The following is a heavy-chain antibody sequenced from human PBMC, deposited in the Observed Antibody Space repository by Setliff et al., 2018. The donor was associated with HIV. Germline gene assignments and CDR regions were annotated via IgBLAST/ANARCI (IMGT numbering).Heavy chain of an antibody. Sequence: ASVKVSCKVSGGTFTRNCISWVRQAPGQGLEWMGWINTNTGNPTYAQGFTGRFVFSLDTSVSTAYLQISSLKAEDTAVYYCARDPQWRPSLEDWFDPWGQGTLVTVSS. J-gene: IGHJ5*02. V-gene: IGHV7-4-1*02. CDR2: INTNTGNP. D-gene: IGHD2-2*01. CDR3: ARDPQWRPSLEDWFDP. CDR1: GGTFTRNC.